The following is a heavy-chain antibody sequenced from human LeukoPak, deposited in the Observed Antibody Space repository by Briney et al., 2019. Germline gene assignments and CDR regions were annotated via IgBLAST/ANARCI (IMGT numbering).Heavy chain of an antibody. CDR2: LNSDGSST. J-gene: IGHJ4*02. CDR3: ARSRYDYIWGIDY. D-gene: IGHD3-16*01. CDR1: GFTFSNYW. V-gene: IGHV3-74*01. Sequence: PGGSLRLSCAASGFTFSNYWMHWVRQAPGKGLVWVSRLNSDGSSTNYADSVRGRFTISRDNAKNTLYLQMNSLGDEDTAVFYCARSRYDYIWGIDYWGQGTLVTTSS.